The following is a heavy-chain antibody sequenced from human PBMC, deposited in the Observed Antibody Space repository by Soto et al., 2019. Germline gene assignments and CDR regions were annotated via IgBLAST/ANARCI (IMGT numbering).Heavy chain of an antibody. CDR1: GYIFTSYW. CDR2: IYPGDSDT. Sequence: VESLKIACKGSGYIFTSYWIGCLRQMPGKGLEWMGIIYPGDSDTRYSPSFQGQVTISADKSISTAYLQWSSLKASDTAMYYCATLRRYYYGMDVWGQGTTVTVSS. CDR3: ATLRRYYYGMDV. V-gene: IGHV5-51*01. J-gene: IGHJ6*02.